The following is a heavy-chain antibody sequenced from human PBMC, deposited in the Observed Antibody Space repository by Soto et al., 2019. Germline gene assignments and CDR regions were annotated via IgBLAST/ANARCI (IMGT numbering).Heavy chain of an antibody. CDR3: ALLSTRDAFDI. Sequence: QVQLVESGGGVVQPGRSLRLSCAASGFTFSSYGMHWVRQAPGKGLEWVAVIWYDGSNKYYADSVKGRFTISRDNSKNTLYLQMNSLRAEETAVYYCALLSTRDAFDIWGQGTMVTVSS. V-gene: IGHV3-33*01. CDR2: IWYDGSNK. CDR1: GFTFSSYG. J-gene: IGHJ3*02.